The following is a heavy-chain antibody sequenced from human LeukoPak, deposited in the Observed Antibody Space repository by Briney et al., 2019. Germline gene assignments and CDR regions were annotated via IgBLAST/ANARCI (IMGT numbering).Heavy chain of an antibody. D-gene: IGHD2-15*01. CDR1: GFTFSSYA. CDR2: ISGSGGST. CDR3: ERKIVVVVAAIDY. Sequence: PGGSLRLSCAASGFTFSSYAMSWVRQAPGKGLEWVSAISGSGGSTYYADSVKGRFTISRDNSKDTLYLQMNSLRAEYPAVYYCERKIVVVVAAIDYWGQGTLVTVSS. J-gene: IGHJ4*02. V-gene: IGHV3-23*01.